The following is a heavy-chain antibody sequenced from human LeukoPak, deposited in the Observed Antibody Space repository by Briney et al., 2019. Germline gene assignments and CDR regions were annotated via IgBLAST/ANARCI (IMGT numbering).Heavy chain of an antibody. J-gene: IGHJ6*02. CDR2: IYYSGST. CDR1: GGSISSGGYY. D-gene: IGHD2-2*01. CDR3: ARDGRRGQLPMLSLPRMHV. V-gene: IGHV4-31*03. Sequence: SETLSLTCTVSGGSISSGGYYWSWIRQHPGKGLEWIGYIYYSGSTYYNPSLKSRVTISVDTSKTQFSLKLSSVTAADTAVNYCARDGRRGQLPMLSLPRMHVWGQGITVTVSS.